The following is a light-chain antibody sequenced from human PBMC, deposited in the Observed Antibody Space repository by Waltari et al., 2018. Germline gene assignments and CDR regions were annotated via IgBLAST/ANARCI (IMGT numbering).Light chain of an antibody. CDR1: QSISSH. CDR2: DAS. CDR3: QHGHTWPLS. J-gene: IGKJ4*01. V-gene: IGKV3-11*01. Sequence: EIVLIQSPATLSLSPGERATLSCWASQSISSHIAWYQHKPGQAPRLLVYDASNRATGIPARFSGSGSGTDFTLTIGSLEPEDFAVYYCQHGHTWPLSFGGGTKVEI.